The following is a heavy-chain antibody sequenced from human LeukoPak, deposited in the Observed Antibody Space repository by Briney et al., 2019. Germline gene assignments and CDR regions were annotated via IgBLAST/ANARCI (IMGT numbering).Heavy chain of an antibody. CDR3: ARGLDGYYDSSGYYHFDY. CDR2: ISYDGSNK. V-gene: IGHV3-30-3*01. Sequence: GRSLRLSCAASGFTFSSYAMHWVRQAPGKGLEWVAVISYDGSNKYYADSVKGRFTISRDNSKNTLYLQMNSLRAEDTAVYYCARGLDGYYDSSGYYHFDYWGQGTLVTVSS. D-gene: IGHD3-22*01. J-gene: IGHJ4*02. CDR1: GFTFSSYA.